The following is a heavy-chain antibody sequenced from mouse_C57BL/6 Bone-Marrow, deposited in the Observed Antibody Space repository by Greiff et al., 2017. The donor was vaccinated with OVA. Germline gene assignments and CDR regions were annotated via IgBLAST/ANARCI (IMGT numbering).Heavy chain of an antibody. D-gene: IGHD1-1*02. V-gene: IGHV1-82*01. CDR3: ARLYGGY. Sequence: VQLQQSGPELVKPGASVKISCKASGYAFSSSWMNWVKQRPGKGLEWIGRIYPGDGDTNYNGKFKGKATLTAEKSSSTAYMQLSSLTSEDSAVYFCARLYGGYWGQGTLVTVSA. CDR1: GYAFSSSW. J-gene: IGHJ3*01. CDR2: IYPGDGDT.